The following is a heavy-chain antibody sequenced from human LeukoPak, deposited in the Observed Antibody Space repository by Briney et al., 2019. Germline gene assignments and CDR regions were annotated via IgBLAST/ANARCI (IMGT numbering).Heavy chain of an antibody. CDR2: ISYDGSNK. CDR1: GFTFSSYG. D-gene: IGHD3-22*01. CDR3: AKDRSYYYDSSGYPDY. Sequence: PGGSLRLSCAASGFTFSSYGMHLVRQAPGKGLEWVAVISYDGSNKYYADSVKGRFTISRDNSKNTLYLQMNSLRAEDTAVYYCAKDRSYYYDSSGYPDYWGQGTLVTVSS. J-gene: IGHJ4*02. V-gene: IGHV3-30*18.